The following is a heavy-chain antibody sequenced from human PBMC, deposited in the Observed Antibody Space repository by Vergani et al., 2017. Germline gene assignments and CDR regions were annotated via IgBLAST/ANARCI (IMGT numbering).Heavy chain of an antibody. J-gene: IGHJ4*02. CDR2: INPNRGGT. Sequence: QVQLVQSGAEVKKPGASVKVSCKASGYTFTDYSMHWVRQAPGQGLEWMGWINPNRGGTNYAQKFQGRVTMTRDTSISTAYMELSNLRSADTAGYYCARVGTSSNRDYFDYWGQGTLVTVSS. CDR1: GYTFTDYS. V-gene: IGHV1-2*02. D-gene: IGHD2-2*01. CDR3: ARVGTSSNRDYFDY.